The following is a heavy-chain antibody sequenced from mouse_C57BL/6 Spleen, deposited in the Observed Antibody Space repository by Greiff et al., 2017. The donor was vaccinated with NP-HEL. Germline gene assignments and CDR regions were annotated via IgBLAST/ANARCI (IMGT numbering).Heavy chain of an antibody. CDR1: GYTFTSYW. CDR2: INPSNGGT. V-gene: IGHV1-53*01. CDR3: ARELDYYGSSPAWFAY. J-gene: IGHJ3*01. D-gene: IGHD1-1*01. Sequence: QVQLQQPGTELVKPGASVKLSCKASGYTFTSYWMHWVKQRPGQGLEWIGNINPSNGGTNYNEKFKSKATLTVDKSSSTAYMQLSSLTSEDSAVYYGARELDYYGSSPAWFAYWGQGTLVTVSA.